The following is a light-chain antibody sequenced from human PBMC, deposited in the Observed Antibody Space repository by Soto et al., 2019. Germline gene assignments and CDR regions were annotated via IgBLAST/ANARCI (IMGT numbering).Light chain of an antibody. J-gene: IGKJ5*01. CDR1: QSINNR. CDR2: DAS. Sequence: DIQMTQSPSTLSASIGDRVTITCRASQSINNRLAWYQQMPGKAPNLLIYDASTLESGVPSRFSGSGFGTEFTLTISSLQPDDFATYYCQQHNDYPGTFGQGTRLEIK. V-gene: IGKV1-5*01. CDR3: QQHNDYPGT.